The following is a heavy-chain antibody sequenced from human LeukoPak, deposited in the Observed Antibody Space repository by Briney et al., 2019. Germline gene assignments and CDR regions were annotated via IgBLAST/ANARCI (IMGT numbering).Heavy chain of an antibody. CDR1: GFTFSSYA. V-gene: IGHV3-30-3*01. Sequence: PGGSLRLSCAASGFTFSSYAMHWVRQAPGKGLEWVAVISYDGSNKYYADSVKGRFTISRDNSKNTLYLQMNSLRAEDTAVYYCAAGSGPADYWGQGTLVTVSS. CDR3: AAGSGPADY. D-gene: IGHD3-10*01. J-gene: IGHJ4*02. CDR2: ISYDGSNK.